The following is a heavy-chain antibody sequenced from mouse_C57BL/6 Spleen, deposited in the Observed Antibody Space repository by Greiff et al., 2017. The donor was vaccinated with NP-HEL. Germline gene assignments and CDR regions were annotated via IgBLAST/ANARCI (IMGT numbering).Heavy chain of an antibody. CDR3: ASRTGTGLDY. Sequence: EVMLVESGGGLVKPGGSLKLSCAASGFTFSDYGMHWVRQAPEKGLEWVAYISSGSSTIYYADTVTGRFTISRDNAKNTLFLQMTSVRAEDTAMYYCASRTGTGLDYWGQGTTLTVSS. CDR2: ISSGSSTI. D-gene: IGHD4-1*01. V-gene: IGHV5-17*01. CDR1: GFTFSDYG. J-gene: IGHJ2*01.